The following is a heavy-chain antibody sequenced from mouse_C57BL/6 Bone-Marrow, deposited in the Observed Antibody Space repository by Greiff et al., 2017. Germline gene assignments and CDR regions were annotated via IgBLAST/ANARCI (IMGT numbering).Heavy chain of an antibody. CDR3: ARSESKNAMDY. CDR2: IDPNSGGT. J-gene: IGHJ4*01. V-gene: IGHV1-72*01. Sequence: QVQLKQPGAELVKPGASVKLSCKASGYTFTSYWMHWVKQRPGRGLEWIGRIDPNSGGTKYNEKFKSKATLTVDKPSSTAYMQLSSLTSEDSAVYYCARSESKNAMDYWGQGTAVTVSS. D-gene: IGHD2-5*01. CDR1: GYTFTSYW.